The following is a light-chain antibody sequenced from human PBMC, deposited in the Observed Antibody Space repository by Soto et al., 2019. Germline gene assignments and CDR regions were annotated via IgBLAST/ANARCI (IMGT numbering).Light chain of an antibody. V-gene: IGLV2-14*01. CDR1: TSDGGCHNY. CDR3: LSKTSSISYV. Sequence: QSVLTHPASGSGSPGQPITISCTGTTSDGGCHNYVSWYQQHPGKVAYLLIHVVSNRPSGVANRFSGSKSGNTASLTISGLQAEDEADYYCLSKTSSISYVFGTGTKVTVL. J-gene: IGLJ1*01. CDR2: VVS.